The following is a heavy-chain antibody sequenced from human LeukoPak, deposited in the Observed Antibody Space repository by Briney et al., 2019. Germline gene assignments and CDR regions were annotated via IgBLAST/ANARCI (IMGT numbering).Heavy chain of an antibody. V-gene: IGHV4-61*01. D-gene: IGHD5-12*01. CDR1: GGSVSSSHY. CDR3: ARADIVATTSFDY. J-gene: IGHJ4*02. CDR2: IYYSGST. Sequence: SETLSLTCTVSGGSVSSSHYWGWIRQPPGKGLEWIGYIYYSGSTNYNPSLKSRVTISVDTSKNQFSLKLSSVTAADTAVYYCARADIVATTSFDYWGQGTLVTVSS.